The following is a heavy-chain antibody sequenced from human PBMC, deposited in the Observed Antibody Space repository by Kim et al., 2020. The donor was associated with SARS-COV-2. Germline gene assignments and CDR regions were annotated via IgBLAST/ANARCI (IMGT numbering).Heavy chain of an antibody. J-gene: IGHJ2*01. CDR3: ARDGDGGIAGAGYWYFDL. CDR2: IIPIFGTA. V-gene: IGHV1-69*13. Sequence: SVKVSCKASVGTFSSYAISWVRQAPGQGLEWMGGIIPIFGTANYAQKFQGRVTITADESTSTAYMELSSLRSEDTAVYYCARDGDGGIAGAGYWYFDLWGRGTLVTVSS. CDR1: VGTFSSYA. D-gene: IGHD6-13*01.